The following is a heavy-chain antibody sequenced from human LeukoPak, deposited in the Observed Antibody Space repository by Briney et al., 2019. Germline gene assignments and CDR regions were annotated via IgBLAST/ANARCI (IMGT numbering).Heavy chain of an antibody. CDR3: ASPNYYGSGSYYYGMDV. J-gene: IGHJ6*02. D-gene: IGHD3-10*01. CDR1: GFTFSSYS. Sequence: PGGSLRLSCAASGFTFSSYSMNWVRQAPGKGLEWVSYISSSSNTIYYADSVKGRFTISRDNAKNSLYLQMNGLRAEDTAVYYCASPNYYGSGSYYYGMDVWGQGTTVTVSS. CDR2: ISSSSNTI. V-gene: IGHV3-48*04.